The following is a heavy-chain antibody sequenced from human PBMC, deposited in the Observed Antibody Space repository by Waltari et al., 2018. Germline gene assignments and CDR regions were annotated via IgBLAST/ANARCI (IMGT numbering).Heavy chain of an antibody. CDR2: SHTSGST. V-gene: IGHV4-61*02. CDR1: GGYISSGSYY. J-gene: IGHJ5*02. Sequence: QVQLQESGPGLVKPSETLSLTCAVSGGYISSGSYYWSWIRQPAGKGLEWIGRSHTSGSTNNNPALKTRVTISVATSKNQFSRTLSSVTAADTAVYYCARDPGYSSSWSNWFDPWGQGTLVTVSS. CDR3: ARDPGYSSSWSNWFDP. D-gene: IGHD6-13*01.